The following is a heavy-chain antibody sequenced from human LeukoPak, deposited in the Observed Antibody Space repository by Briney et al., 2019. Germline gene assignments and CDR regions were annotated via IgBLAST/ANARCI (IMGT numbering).Heavy chain of an antibody. V-gene: IGHV3-33*01. D-gene: IGHD3-22*01. Sequence: SLRLSCAASGFTFSSYGMHWVRQAPGKGLEWVAVIWYDGSNRYYADSVKGRFTISRDNSKNTLYLQTNSLRAEDTAVYYCARDYYDSSGLDYWGQGTLVTVSS. CDR3: ARDYYDSSGLDY. CDR2: IWYDGSNR. J-gene: IGHJ4*02. CDR1: GFTFSSYG.